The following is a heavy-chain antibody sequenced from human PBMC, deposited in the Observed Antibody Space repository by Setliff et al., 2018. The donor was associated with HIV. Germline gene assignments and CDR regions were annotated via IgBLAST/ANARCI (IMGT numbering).Heavy chain of an antibody. J-gene: IGHJ4*02. D-gene: IGHD3-3*01. V-gene: IGHV3-23*01. Sequence: HPGGSLRLSCAASGFTFSTSAMSWVRQAPGKGLEWVSAISGNDGSTYYADSVKGRFTISRDDSKSIAYLQMNSLKTEDTAVYYCTRVDYDFWSGPMTRYYFDYWGQGTLVTVSS. CDR3: TRVDYDFWSGPMTRYYFDY. CDR1: GFTFSTSA. CDR2: ISGNDGST.